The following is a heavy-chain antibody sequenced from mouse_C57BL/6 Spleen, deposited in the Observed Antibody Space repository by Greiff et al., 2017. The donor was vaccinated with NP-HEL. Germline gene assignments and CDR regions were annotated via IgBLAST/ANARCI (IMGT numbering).Heavy chain of an antibody. J-gene: IGHJ2*01. CDR3: AKNLGEDYGSLDY. V-gene: IGHV2-5*01. CDR2: IWRGGST. CDR1: GFSLTSYG. D-gene: IGHD1-1*01. Sequence: VKLMESGPGLVQPSQSLSITCTVSGFSLTSYGVHWVRQSPGKGLEWLGVIWRGGSTDYNAAFMSRLSITKDNSKSQVFFKMNSLQADDTAIYYCAKNLGEDYGSLDYWGQGTTLTVSS.